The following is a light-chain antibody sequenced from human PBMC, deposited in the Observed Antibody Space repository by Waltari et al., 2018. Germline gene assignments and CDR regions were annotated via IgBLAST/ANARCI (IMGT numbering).Light chain of an antibody. CDR2: KVS. CDR1: QSLGHRDGNTY. J-gene: IGKJ4*01. CDR3: MQSTQFRT. V-gene: IGKV2-24*01. Sequence: EIVMTQTPLSSPVTLGQPASISCRSSQSLGHRDGNTYLSWLHQRPGQPPRLLIYKVSNRVSGVPDRVSGSGAGTDFTLKISRVTAEDVGIYYCMQSTQFRTFGGGTRVEIK.